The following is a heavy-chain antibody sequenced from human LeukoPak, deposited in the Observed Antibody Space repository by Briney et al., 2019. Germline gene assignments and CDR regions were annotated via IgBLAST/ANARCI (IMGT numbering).Heavy chain of an antibody. CDR3: ASAAIPLPRYYFDY. CDR2: VHSTGST. D-gene: IGHD5-18*01. CDR1: GVSISSSGYY. V-gene: IGHV4-39*07. J-gene: IGHJ4*02. Sequence: SETLSLTCSVSGVSISSSGYYWGWIRQPPGKGLEWIGTVHSTGSTYSNPSLKSRGTLSVDTSKNQFSLKLTSVTAADTAVYFCASAAIPLPRYYFDYWGQGTLVTVSS.